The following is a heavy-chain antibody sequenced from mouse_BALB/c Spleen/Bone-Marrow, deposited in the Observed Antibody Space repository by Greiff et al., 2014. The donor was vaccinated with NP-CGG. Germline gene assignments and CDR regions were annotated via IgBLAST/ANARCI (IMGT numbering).Heavy chain of an antibody. Sequence: VQLQQSGPELVKPGASVKMSCKASGYTFSSYVMHWVKQKPGQGLEWIGGINPYNDGTKYNEKFKGKATLTSDKSSSTAYMGLSSLTSEDSAVYYCARRRDDGYYRWDYWGQGTTLTVSS. CDR3: ARRRDDGYYRWDY. CDR1: GYTFSSYV. CDR2: INPYNDGT. D-gene: IGHD2-3*01. V-gene: IGHV1-14*01. J-gene: IGHJ2*01.